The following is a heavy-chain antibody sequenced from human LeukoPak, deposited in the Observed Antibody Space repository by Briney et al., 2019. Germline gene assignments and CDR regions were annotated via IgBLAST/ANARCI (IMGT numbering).Heavy chain of an antibody. Sequence: SETLSLTCTVSGGSISSYYWSWIRQPPGKGLEWIGYIYTSGSTNYNPSLKSRVTISVDTSKNQFSLKLSSVTAADTAVYYCARSYPYNWKFDYWGQGTLVTVSS. CDR3: ARSYPYNWKFDY. CDR2: IYTSGST. CDR1: GGSISSYY. V-gene: IGHV4-4*09. J-gene: IGHJ4*02. D-gene: IGHD1-20*01.